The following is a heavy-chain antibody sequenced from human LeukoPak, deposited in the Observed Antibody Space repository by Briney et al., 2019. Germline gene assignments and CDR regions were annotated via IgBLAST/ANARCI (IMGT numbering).Heavy chain of an antibody. CDR3: ARLTGRDTSDWPYFHY. J-gene: IGHJ4*01. D-gene: IGHD2-2*01. CDR1: GSSIRSTSYH. CDR2: IHYSGST. V-gene: IGHV4-39*01. Sequence: PSETLFLTCTVSGSSIRSTSYHWGWVRQPPGKGLEWIGNIHYSGSTSYNPSLKSRVTLSVDTSKNQFSLKLSSVTAADTAVFYCARLTGRDTSDWPYFHYWGQGALVTVSS.